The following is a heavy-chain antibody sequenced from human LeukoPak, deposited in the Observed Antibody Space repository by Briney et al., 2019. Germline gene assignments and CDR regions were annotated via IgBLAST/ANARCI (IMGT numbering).Heavy chain of an antibody. Sequence: SETLSLTCAVSGGSISSGGYSWSWIRQPPGKGLEWIGYIYHSGSTYYNPSLKSRVTISVDRSKNQFSLKLSSVTAADTAVYYCARVVVVPAAIGWFDPWGQGTLVTVSS. CDR1: GGSISSGGYS. CDR2: IYHSGST. J-gene: IGHJ5*02. V-gene: IGHV4-30-2*01. CDR3: ARVVVVPAAIGWFDP. D-gene: IGHD2-2*01.